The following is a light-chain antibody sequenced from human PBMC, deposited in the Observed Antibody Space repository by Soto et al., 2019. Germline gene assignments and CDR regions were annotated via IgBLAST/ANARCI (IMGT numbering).Light chain of an antibody. Sequence: QSALTQPASVSGSPGQSITISCTGTSSDVGSYNLVSWYQQHPGKAPKLMIYEGSKRPSGVSNRFSGYKSGNTAALTISGLQAEDEADYYCCSYAGSNTFVFGGGTKVTVL. V-gene: IGLV2-23*01. CDR2: EGS. J-gene: IGLJ2*01. CDR3: CSYAGSNTFV. CDR1: SSDVGSYNL.